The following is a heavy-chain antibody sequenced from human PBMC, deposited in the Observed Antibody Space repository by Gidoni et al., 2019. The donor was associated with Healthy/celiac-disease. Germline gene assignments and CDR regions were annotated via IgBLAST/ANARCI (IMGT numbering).Heavy chain of an antibody. CDR1: GGTFISYA. CDR2: IIHIIGIA. J-gene: IGHJ6*03. CDR3: ARNYAATHYYYYMEV. V-gene: IGHV1-69*04. D-gene: IGHD2-15*01. Sequence: QVQLVQSGSEVKKPGSSFNVSCNASGGTFISYAISWFRQAPGKGLEWMGRIIHIIGIANYAQKFQGRVTITEDKSTSTDYMELSSLRYEETAVYYCARNYAATHYYYYMEVWGKGTTVTVSS.